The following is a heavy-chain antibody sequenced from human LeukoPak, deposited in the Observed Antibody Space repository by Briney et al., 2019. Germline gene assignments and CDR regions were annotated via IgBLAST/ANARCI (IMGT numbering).Heavy chain of an antibody. J-gene: IGHJ1*01. CDR1: GSTFSSYS. CDR2: ISSSSSTI. CDR3: ARPQYSSGWLPSTEYFHH. Sequence: GGSLRLSCAASGSTFSSYSMNWVRQAPGKGLEWVSYISSSSSTIYYADSVKGRFTISRDNAKNSLYLQMSSLRAEDTAVYYCARPQYSSGWLPSTEYFHHWGQGTLVTVSS. D-gene: IGHD6-19*01. V-gene: IGHV3-48*01.